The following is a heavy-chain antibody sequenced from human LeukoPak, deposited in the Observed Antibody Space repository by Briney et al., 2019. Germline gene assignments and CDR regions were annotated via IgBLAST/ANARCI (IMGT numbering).Heavy chain of an antibody. CDR2: IIPIVGTA. J-gene: IGHJ4*02. D-gene: IGHD6-6*01. CDR1: GGTFSSYA. Sequence: SVKVSCKASGGTFSSYAISWVRQAPGQGLEWMGGIIPIVGTANYAQKFQGRVTITADKSTSTAYMELSSLRSEDTAVYYCASSLSIAARPVQFDYWGQGTLVTVSS. V-gene: IGHV1-69*06. CDR3: ASSLSIAARPVQFDY.